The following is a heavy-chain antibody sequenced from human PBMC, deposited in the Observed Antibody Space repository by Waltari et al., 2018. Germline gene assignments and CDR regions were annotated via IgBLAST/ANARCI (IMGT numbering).Heavy chain of an antibody. D-gene: IGHD2-15*01. CDR2: IYSSGSS. J-gene: IGHJ5*02. V-gene: IGHV4-39*07. Sequence: QLQLQESGPGLVKPSETLSLTCTVSGASISGSRYYWGWIRQSPGKGLEWIGNIYSSGSSYYSPSLRSRVTISLDTSKNQFSLRLNSLTAADTAVYYCARAAPGYCSASNCDWFDPWGQGTLVTVSS. CDR3: ARAAPGYCSASNCDWFDP. CDR1: GASISGSRYY.